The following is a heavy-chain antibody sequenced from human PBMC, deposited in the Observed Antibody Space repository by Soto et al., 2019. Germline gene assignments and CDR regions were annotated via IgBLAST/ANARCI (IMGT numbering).Heavy chain of an antibody. D-gene: IGHD3-10*01. J-gene: IGHJ4*02. CDR3: ARDVGFGSGTYFDY. CDR1: GGSINSGDYY. V-gene: IGHV4-31*03. CDR2: IFYSGTT. Sequence: QVQLQESGPELVKPSQTLSLTCIVSGGSINSGDYYWNWIRQYPGKGLEWIGYIFYSGTTYYNPSLESRIFMSIDTSKNQFSLRLTSVTAADTAVYYCARDVGFGSGTYFDYWGQGMLATVSS.